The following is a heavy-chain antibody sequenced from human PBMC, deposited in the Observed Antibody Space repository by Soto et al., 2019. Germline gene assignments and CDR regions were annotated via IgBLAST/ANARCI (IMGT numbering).Heavy chain of an antibody. V-gene: IGHV4-39*01. Sequence: LTCTVSGGSMSSSSYYWGWIRQPPGKGLEWIANMYFSGFYSGSTSYNPSLKSRVTISVDTSKNQFSLQVSSVTAADTAVYYCARGFDILTFGFCLDYWGQGTLVTVSS. CDR3: ARGFDILTFGFCLDY. J-gene: IGHJ4*02. D-gene: IGHD3-9*01. CDR1: GGSMSSSSYY. CDR2: MYFSGFYSGST.